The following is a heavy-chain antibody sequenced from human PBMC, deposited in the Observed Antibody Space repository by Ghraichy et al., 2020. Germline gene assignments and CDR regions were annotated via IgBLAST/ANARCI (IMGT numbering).Heavy chain of an antibody. J-gene: IGHJ5*02. Sequence: SQTLSLTCTVSGGSISSGAYYWSWIRQHPGKGLEWIGYIYYNGNTYYNPSLKSRLNISLDRSKNNFSLKLSSVTAADTAMYYCAREINIVVRGLKRTLGWFDPWGQGTLVTVSS. CDR3: AREINIVVRGLKRTLGWFDP. CDR2: IYYNGNT. D-gene: IGHD3-10*01. CDR1: GGSISSGAYY. V-gene: IGHV4-31*03.